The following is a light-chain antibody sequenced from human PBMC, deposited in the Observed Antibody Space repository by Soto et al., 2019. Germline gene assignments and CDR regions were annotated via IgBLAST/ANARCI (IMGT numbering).Light chain of an antibody. CDR3: QQYGNSPWT. Sequence: EIVFTQSPGTLSLSPGERATLSCRASQSVSSNYLAWCQQKPGQAPRLLIYAASSRATGIPDRFSGSGSGTDFTLTISRLEPEDFAVYYCQQYGNSPWTFGQGTKVDIK. CDR1: QSVSSNY. J-gene: IGKJ1*01. V-gene: IGKV3-20*01. CDR2: AAS.